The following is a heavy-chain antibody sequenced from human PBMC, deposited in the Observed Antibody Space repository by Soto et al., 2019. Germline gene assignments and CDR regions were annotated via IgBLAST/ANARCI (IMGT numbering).Heavy chain of an antibody. CDR2: ISGSGGST. D-gene: IGHD6-13*01. Sequence: GGSLRLSCAASGFTFSSYAMSWVRQAPGKGLEWVSAISGSGGSTYYADSVKGRFTISRDNAKNSLYLQMNSLRDEDTAVYYCARMSSSWSNYYYYYGMDVWGQGTTVTVSS. CDR3: ARMSSSWSNYYYYYGMDV. CDR1: GFTFSSYA. J-gene: IGHJ6*02. V-gene: IGHV3-23*01.